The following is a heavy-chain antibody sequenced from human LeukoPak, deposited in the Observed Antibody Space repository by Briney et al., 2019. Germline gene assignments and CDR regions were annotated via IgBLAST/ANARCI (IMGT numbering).Heavy chain of an antibody. CDR2: ISYDGSNK. V-gene: IGHV3-30-3*01. D-gene: IGHD6-13*01. J-gene: IGHJ4*02. CDR3: ARGYGSSWSKLDY. CDR1: GFTFSSYA. Sequence: GGSLRLSCAASGFTFSSYAMHWVRQAPGKGLEWVAVISYDGSNKYYPDSVKGRFTISRDNSKNTLYLQMNSLSAEDPAVYYCARGYGSSWSKLDYWGQGTLVTVSS.